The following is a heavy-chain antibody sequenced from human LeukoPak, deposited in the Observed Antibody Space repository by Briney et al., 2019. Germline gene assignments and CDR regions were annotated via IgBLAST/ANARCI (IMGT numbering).Heavy chain of an antibody. CDR3: AKVSNPGGWLAAYYYYMDV. V-gene: IGHV3-30*02. J-gene: IGHJ6*03. Sequence: GGSLRLSCAASGFTFSSYGMYWVRQAPDKGLEWVAFIRYDGSNKYYADSVKGRFTISRDNSKNTLYLQMNSLRAEDTAVYYCAKVSNPGGWLAAYYYYMDVWGKGTTVTVSS. CDR1: GFTFSSYG. D-gene: IGHD3-22*01. CDR2: IRYDGSNK.